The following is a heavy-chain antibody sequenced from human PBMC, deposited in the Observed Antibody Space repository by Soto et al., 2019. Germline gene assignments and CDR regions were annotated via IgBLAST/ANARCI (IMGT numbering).Heavy chain of an antibody. Sequence: QVQLVQSGAEVKKPGSSVKVSCKASGGTFSSYAISWVRQAPGQGLQWMGGIIPIFGTANYAQKFQGRVTITADESTSTDYMELSSLRSEDTAVYYCAADGHCSGGRCSGYYWGQGTLVTVSS. V-gene: IGHV1-69*12. CDR2: IIPIFGTA. CDR3: AADGHCSGGRCSGYY. J-gene: IGHJ4*02. D-gene: IGHD2-15*01. CDR1: GGTFSSYA.